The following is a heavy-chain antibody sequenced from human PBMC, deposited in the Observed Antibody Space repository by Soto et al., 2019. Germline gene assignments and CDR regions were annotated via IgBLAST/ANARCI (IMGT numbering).Heavy chain of an antibody. V-gene: IGHV3-21*01. J-gene: IGHJ4*02. Sequence: GGSLRLSCAASGFTFSTYNMNWVRQAPGKGLEWVSSISTSSNYIYYADSLKGRFTISRDNAKNSVYLHMNSLRAEDTAVYFCARDKRVAARLYYFDYWGQGTMVTVYS. CDR1: GFTFSTYN. CDR2: ISTSSNYI. CDR3: ARDKRVAARLYYFDY. D-gene: IGHD2-15*01.